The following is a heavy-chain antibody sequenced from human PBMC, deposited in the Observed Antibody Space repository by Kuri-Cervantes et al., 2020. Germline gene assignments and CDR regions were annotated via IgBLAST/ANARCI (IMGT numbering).Heavy chain of an antibody. Sequence: ESLKISCAASGFTFSSYSMNWVRQAPGKGLEWVSSISSSSSYIYYADSVKGRFTISRDNAKNSLYLQMNSLRAEDTAVYYCARDHDSSGYDYWGQGTLVTVSS. D-gene: IGHD3-22*01. CDR3: ARDHDSSGYDY. CDR1: GFTFSSYS. J-gene: IGHJ4*02. V-gene: IGHV3-21*01. CDR2: ISSSSSYI.